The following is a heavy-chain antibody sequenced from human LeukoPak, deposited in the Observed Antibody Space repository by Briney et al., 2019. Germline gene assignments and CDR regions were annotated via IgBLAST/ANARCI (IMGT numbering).Heavy chain of an antibody. CDR3: AKAYYYGSGSYYEPLWGGAFDI. J-gene: IGHJ3*02. D-gene: IGHD3-10*01. Sequence: ASVKVSCKASGGTFSSYAISWVRQAPGQGLEWMGGIIPIFGTANYAQKFQGRVTITTDESTSTAYMELSSLRSEDTAVYYCAKAYYYGSGSYYEPLWGGAFDIWGQGTMVTVSS. CDR1: GGTFSSYA. CDR2: IIPIFGTA. V-gene: IGHV1-69*05.